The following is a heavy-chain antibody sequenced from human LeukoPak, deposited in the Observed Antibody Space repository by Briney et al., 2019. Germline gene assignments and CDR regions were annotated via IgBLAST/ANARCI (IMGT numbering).Heavy chain of an antibody. J-gene: IGHJ6*02. CDR1: GLSFRTYS. CDR2: IWYDGSDK. V-gene: IGHV3-33*01. Sequence: GGALRLCCAASGLSFRTYSMHWVRQAPGKGLEWVAIIWYDGSDKYFADSVKGRFTISRANSKNTLYLQMNSLRAEDTAVYYWARDVSYGVDVWGQGTTVAVS. CDR3: ARDVSYGVDV.